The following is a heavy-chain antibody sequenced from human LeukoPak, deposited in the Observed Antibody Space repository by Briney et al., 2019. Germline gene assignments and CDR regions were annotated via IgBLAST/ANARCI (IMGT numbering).Heavy chain of an antibody. CDR1: GFTFSTHA. J-gene: IGHJ2*01. D-gene: IGHD3-3*01. Sequence: GGSLRLSCEASGFTFSTHAMNWIRQTPGKGPEWLSVISGDVQTTTYASSVKGRFTISRDNSKNTLYLEMNSLRVEDTAIYYCAKDGYYSSANHFARLHFDLWGRGTRVTVSS. CDR3: AKDGYYSSANHFARLHFDL. V-gene: IGHV3-23*01. CDR2: ISGDVQTT.